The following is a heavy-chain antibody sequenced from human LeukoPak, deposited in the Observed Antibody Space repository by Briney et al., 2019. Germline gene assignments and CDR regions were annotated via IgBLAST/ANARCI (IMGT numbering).Heavy chain of an antibody. Sequence: ASVKVSCKASGYTFIGYYMYWVRQAPGQGLEWMGWINPNSGDTNYAQKFQGRVTMTRETSISTAYMELSRLRSDDTAVYYCARLYCSGGSCRDYWGQGTLVTVSS. CDR2: INPNSGDT. CDR1: GYTFIGYY. V-gene: IGHV1-2*02. J-gene: IGHJ4*02. CDR3: ARLYCSGGSCRDY. D-gene: IGHD2-15*01.